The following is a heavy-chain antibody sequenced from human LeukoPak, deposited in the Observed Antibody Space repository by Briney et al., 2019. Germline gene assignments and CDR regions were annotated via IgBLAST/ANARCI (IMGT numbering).Heavy chain of an antibody. CDR3: ARGHNSNSSGFYYYYMDV. Sequence: SQTLSLTCAISGDSVSSNSAAWNWIRQSPSRGLEWLGRTYYRSKWYNDYAVSVKSRITINPDTSKNQFSLQLNSVTPEDTAVYYCARGHNSNSSGFYYYYMDVWGRGTTVTVSS. D-gene: IGHD6-6*01. CDR2: TYYRSKWYN. CDR1: GDSVSSNSAA. V-gene: IGHV6-1*01. J-gene: IGHJ6*03.